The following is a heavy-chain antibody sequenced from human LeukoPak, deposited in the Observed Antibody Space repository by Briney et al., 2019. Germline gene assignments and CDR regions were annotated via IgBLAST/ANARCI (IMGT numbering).Heavy chain of an antibody. Sequence: PSETLSLTCTVSGGSVSSGSYYWSWIRQPPGKGLEWIGYLYYSGSINYNPSLKSRVTISGDTSKNQFSLKLSSVTAADTAVYYCARDVGGSSGSDYWGQGTLVTVSS. J-gene: IGHJ4*02. CDR2: LYYSGSI. V-gene: IGHV4-61*01. CDR1: GGSVSSGSYY. D-gene: IGHD6-6*01. CDR3: ARDVGGSSGSDY.